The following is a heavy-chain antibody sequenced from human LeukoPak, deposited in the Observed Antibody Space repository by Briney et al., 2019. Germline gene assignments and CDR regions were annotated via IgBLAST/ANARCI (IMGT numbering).Heavy chain of an antibody. D-gene: IGHD5/OR15-5a*01. J-gene: IGHJ5*02. Sequence: GGSLRLSCAASGFTFSSYGMHWVRQAPGKGLEWVAVMSYDGSKEYYADSVKGRFTISRDNTKNTLYLQMNSLRVEDTAVYYCLVWKHVFDRWGQGTLVTVSS. CDR2: MSYDGSKE. CDR3: LVWKHVFDR. CDR1: GFTFSSYG. V-gene: IGHV3-30*03.